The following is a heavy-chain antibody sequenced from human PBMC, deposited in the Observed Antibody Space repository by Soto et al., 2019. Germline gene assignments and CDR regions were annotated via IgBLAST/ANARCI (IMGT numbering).Heavy chain of an antibody. CDR1: GFTFSSYD. J-gene: IGHJ5*02. V-gene: IGHV3-13*05. D-gene: IGHD4-17*01. CDR3: ARGLYYGRRKGNWFDP. CDR2: IGTAGDP. Sequence: EVQLVESGGGLVQPGGSLRLSCAASGFTFSSYDMNWVRQATGKGLEWVSAIGTAGDPYYPGSVKGRFTISRENAKNSLYLQMNSLRAGDTAVYYCARGLYYGRRKGNWFDPWGQGSLVTGSS.